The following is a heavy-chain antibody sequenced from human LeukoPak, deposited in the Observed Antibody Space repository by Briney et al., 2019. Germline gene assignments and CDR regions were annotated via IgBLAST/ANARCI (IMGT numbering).Heavy chain of an antibody. Sequence: ASVKVSCKASGYTFTSYDINWVRQATGQGLEWMGWMNPNSGNTGYAQKSQGRVTMTRNTSISTAYMELSSLRSEDTAVYYCARGRYCGGDCYSVPFQHWGQGTLVTVSS. D-gene: IGHD2-21*02. CDR3: ARGRYCGGDCYSVPFQH. J-gene: IGHJ1*01. CDR1: GYTFTSYD. CDR2: MNPNSGNT. V-gene: IGHV1-8*01.